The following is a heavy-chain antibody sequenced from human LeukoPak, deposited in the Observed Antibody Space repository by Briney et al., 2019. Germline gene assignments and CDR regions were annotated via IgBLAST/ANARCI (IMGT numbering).Heavy chain of an antibody. V-gene: IGHV4-59*11. CDR3: ARDPTTVTKGFDI. CDR1: GGSISSHY. D-gene: IGHD4-17*01. Sequence: SETLSLTCTVSGGSISSHYWSWIRQPPEKGLEWIAFISPSGSTNYNPSLKSRVTISVDTSKNQFSLKLSSVTAADTAVYYCARDPTTVTKGFDIWGQGTVITVSS. CDR2: ISPSGST. J-gene: IGHJ3*02.